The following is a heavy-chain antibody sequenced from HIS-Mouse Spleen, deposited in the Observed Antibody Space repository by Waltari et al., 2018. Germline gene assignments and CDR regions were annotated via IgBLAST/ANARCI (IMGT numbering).Heavy chain of an antibody. J-gene: IGHJ2*01. CDR1: VGSLSSSSYY. Sequence: QLQLQESGPGLVKPSETLSLPCTVSVGSLSSSSYYCGWIRQPPGKGLEWIGSIYYSGSTYYNPSLKSRVTISVDTSKNQFSLKLSSVTAADTAVYYCAREIPYSSSWYDWYFDLWGRDTLVTVSS. D-gene: IGHD6-13*01. CDR2: IYYSGST. V-gene: IGHV4-39*07. CDR3: AREIPYSSSWYDWYFDL.